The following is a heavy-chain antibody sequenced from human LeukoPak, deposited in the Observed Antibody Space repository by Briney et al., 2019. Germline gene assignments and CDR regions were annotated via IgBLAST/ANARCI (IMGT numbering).Heavy chain of an antibody. D-gene: IGHD2-15*01. CDR2: ISSSSSYI. V-gene: IGHV3-21*01. CDR3: ARGVGYCSGGSCYPPSGLYYGMDV. Sequence: PGGSLRLSCAASGFTFSSYSMNWVRQAPGKGLEWVSSISSSSSYIYYADSVKGRFTISRDNAKNSLYLQMNSLRAEDTAVYCCARGVGYCSGGSCYPPSGLYYGMDVWGQGTTVTVSS. J-gene: IGHJ6*02. CDR1: GFTFSSYS.